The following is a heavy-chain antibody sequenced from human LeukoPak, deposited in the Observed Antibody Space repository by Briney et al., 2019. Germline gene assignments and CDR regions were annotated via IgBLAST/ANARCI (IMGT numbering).Heavy chain of an antibody. CDR1: GFTFDDYA. Sequence: GGSLRLSCAASGFTFDDYAMHWVRQAPGKGLEWVSLISWDGSTTYYADSVKGRFTISRDNSKNSLYLQMNSLRAEDTAVYYCAKEITMIVVPNAFDIWGQGTMVTVSS. D-gene: IGHD3-22*01. J-gene: IGHJ3*02. CDR2: ISWDGSTT. CDR3: AKEITMIVVPNAFDI. V-gene: IGHV3-43D*03.